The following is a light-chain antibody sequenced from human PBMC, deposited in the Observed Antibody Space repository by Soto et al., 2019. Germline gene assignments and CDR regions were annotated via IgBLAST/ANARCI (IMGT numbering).Light chain of an antibody. V-gene: IGKV1-27*01. J-gene: IGKJ1*01. CDR2: AAS. CDR3: QKYDNVPT. Sequence: DNQVTQSPSSLSASVGDRVTITCRASQGISNALAWYQQRPGKVPRLLIHAASTLQSGVPSRFSGSGSGTDFTLTISSLQPEDVAAYYCQKYDNVPTFGQGTKVDIK. CDR1: QGISNA.